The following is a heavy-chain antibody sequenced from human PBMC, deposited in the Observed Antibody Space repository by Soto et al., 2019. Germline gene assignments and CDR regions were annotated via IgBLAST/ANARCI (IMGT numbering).Heavy chain of an antibody. V-gene: IGHV3-23*01. D-gene: IGHD6-19*01. J-gene: IGHJ5*02. Sequence: PGGSLRLSCNASGFSFGTYLMTWVRQAPWKGLEWVSAISVSVDTTYYADSVKGRFTISRDNSKNTLYLQMNTLRAEDTAVYYCAKNRNTGVAGTSCWFGPWGQGTLVTVSS. CDR3: AKNRNTGVAGTSCWFGP. CDR1: GFSFGTYL. CDR2: ISVSVDTT.